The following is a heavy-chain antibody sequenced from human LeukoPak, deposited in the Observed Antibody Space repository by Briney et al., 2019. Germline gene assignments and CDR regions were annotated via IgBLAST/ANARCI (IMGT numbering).Heavy chain of an antibody. Sequence: AESLTLSCAVSRLSFSDNNMNWDRQAPGKGLEWDSYISSSSSNIYYADSVKGRFTITRDNAKNALYLQMSSLRAEDTAVYYCVDTETSTCEISGYPYYFDYYYMDVWGKGTTVTVSS. CDR1: RLSFSDNN. D-gene: IGHD3-22*01. CDR2: ISSSSSNI. V-gene: IGHV3-48*01. CDR3: VDTETSTCEISGYPYYFDYYYMDV. J-gene: IGHJ6*03.